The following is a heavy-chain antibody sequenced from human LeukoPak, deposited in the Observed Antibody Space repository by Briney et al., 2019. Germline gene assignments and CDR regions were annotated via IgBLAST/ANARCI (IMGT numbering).Heavy chain of an antibody. CDR1: GSTFTGYY. J-gene: IGHJ5*02. CDR3: ARNVRGQLRFFWFDP. CDR2: INPNSGGT. Sequence: ASGKLSCKAAGSTFTGYYMHWVRQAPGQGLEWMGWINPNSGGTNYAQKFQGRVTMTRDTSISTAYMELSRLRSDDTAVYYCARNVRGQLRFFWFDPWGQGTLVTVSS. D-gene: IGHD2-2*01. V-gene: IGHV1-2*02.